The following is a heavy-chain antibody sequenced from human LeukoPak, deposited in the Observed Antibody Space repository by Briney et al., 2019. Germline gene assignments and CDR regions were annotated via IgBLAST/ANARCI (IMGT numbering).Heavy chain of an antibody. V-gene: IGHV3-15*01. CDR1: ELAFKNVW. CDR3: ITEPHDYGDFTFGY. Sequence: GGSLRLSCGASELAFKNVWMSWVRQAPGKGLEWVGRISSKSDGGTTDYAAPVKGRFTISRDDSTSTLSLHMSSLKAEDTALYFCITEPHDYGDFTFGYWGQGTLVTVSS. J-gene: IGHJ4*02. CDR2: ISSKSDGGTT. D-gene: IGHD4-17*01.